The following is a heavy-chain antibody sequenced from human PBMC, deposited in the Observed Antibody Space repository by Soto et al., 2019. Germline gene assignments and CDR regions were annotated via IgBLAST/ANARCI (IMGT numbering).Heavy chain of an antibody. CDR2: ISNNGAHT. CDR1: GFNFSNYE. V-gene: IGHV3-64*01. Sequence: GSQRLSCAASGFNFSNYEMHWVRQAPGKGLEYVSGISNNGAHTDYAKSVKGRFTISRDNSENTLYLQMGSLRAEDMALYYCARRGYGSRWPNVYMDVWGKGTTVTVSS. CDR3: ARRGYGSRWPNVYMDV. D-gene: IGHD6-13*01. J-gene: IGHJ6*03.